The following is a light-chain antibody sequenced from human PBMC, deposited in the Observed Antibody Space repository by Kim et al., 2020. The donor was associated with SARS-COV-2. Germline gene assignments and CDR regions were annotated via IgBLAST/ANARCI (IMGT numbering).Light chain of an antibody. V-gene: IGKV1D-13*01. J-gene: IGKJ1*01. CDR3: QQFIDYPLT. Sequence: ASVGDGVTITCRASQGVSNALVWYQQKAGKAPKLLIYDASSLESGVPSRFSGSGSGTDFTLTISSLQPEDFATYYCQQFIDYPLTFGPGTKVDIK. CDR1: QGVSNA. CDR2: DAS.